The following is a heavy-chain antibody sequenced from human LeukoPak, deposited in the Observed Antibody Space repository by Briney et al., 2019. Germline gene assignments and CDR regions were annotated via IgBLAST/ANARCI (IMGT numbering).Heavy chain of an antibody. CDR2: INPNSGGT. Sequence: ASVKVSCKASGYTFTGYYMHWVRQAPGQGLEWMEWINPNSGGTNYAQKFQGRVTMTRDTSISTAYMELSRLGSDDTAVYYCARGRVYSSSSCRFDPWGQGTLVTVSS. D-gene: IGHD6-6*01. CDR3: ARGRVYSSSSCRFDP. CDR1: GYTFTGYY. V-gene: IGHV1-2*02. J-gene: IGHJ5*02.